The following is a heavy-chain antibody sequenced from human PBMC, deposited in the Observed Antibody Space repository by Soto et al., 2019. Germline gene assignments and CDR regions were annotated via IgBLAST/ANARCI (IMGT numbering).Heavy chain of an antibody. Sequence: ASAKASCNASGYTITSNYLTSASQSPAQGLDRMGIINPSGGSTSYAQTFQGRVTMTRDTSTSTVYMELSSLRSEDTAVYYCARDDDYGDYGSGFDPWGQGTLVTVSS. J-gene: IGHJ5*02. CDR1: GYTITSNY. D-gene: IGHD4-17*01. CDR3: ARDDDYGDYGSGFDP. V-gene: IGHV1-46*03. CDR2: INPSGGST.